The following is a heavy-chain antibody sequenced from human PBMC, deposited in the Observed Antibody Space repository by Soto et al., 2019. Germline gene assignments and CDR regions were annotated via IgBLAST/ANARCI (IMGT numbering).Heavy chain of an antibody. V-gene: IGHV4-34*01. CDR1: GGSFSGYD. CDR3: ARGRPSSGWYKRWWFDP. Sequence: ETLSLTRAVYGGSFSGYDWSWIRPPPGKGLEWIGEINHSGSTNYNPSLKSRVTISVDTSKNQFSRKLSSVTAADTAVYYCARGRPSSGWYKRWWFDPWGQGTLVTVSS. D-gene: IGHD6-19*01. CDR2: INHSGST. J-gene: IGHJ5*02.